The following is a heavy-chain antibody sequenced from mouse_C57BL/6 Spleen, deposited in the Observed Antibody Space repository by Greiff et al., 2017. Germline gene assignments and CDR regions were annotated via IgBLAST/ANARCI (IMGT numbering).Heavy chain of an antibody. CDR1: GYTFTDYY. V-gene: IGHV1-26*01. CDR3: NYGGAMDY. Sequence: VQLQQSGPELVKPGASVKISCKASGYTFTDYYMNWVKQSHGKSLEWIGDINPNNGGTSYNQKFKGKATLTVDKSSSTAYMELRSLTSEDSAVYYCNYGGAMDYWGQGTSVTVSS. J-gene: IGHJ4*01. D-gene: IGHD1-1*01. CDR2: INPNNGGT.